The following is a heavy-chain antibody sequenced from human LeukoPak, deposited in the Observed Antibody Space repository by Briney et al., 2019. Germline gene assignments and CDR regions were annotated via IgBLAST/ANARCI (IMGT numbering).Heavy chain of an antibody. V-gene: IGHV3-23*01. J-gene: IGHJ4*02. CDR2: ISGSGGNT. CDR3: VKHHYDFWSGYFGEY. CDR1: GFTFSSYA. Sequence: PGGSLRLSCAASGFTFSSYAMSWVRQAPGKGLEWVSSISGSGGNTISADSVKGRFTISRDNSKNTLSLQMNSLRAEDTAVYYCVKHHYDFWSGYFGEYWGQGTLVTVSS. D-gene: IGHD3-3*01.